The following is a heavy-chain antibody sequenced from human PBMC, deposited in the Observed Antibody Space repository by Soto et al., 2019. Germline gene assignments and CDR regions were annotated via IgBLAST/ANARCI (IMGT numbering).Heavy chain of an antibody. D-gene: IGHD6-19*01. CDR1: VFTCSSYD. CDR3: ARSQWPGSLWDGMDV. J-gene: IGHJ6*02. CDR2: IGTAGDT. V-gene: IGHV3-13*01. Sequence: WWSLRLSCSASVFTCSSYDMHWFRQATGKGLEWVSAIGTAGDTYYPGSVKGRFTISRENAKNSLYLQMNSLRAGDTAVYYCARSQWPGSLWDGMDVWGQGTTVTVS.